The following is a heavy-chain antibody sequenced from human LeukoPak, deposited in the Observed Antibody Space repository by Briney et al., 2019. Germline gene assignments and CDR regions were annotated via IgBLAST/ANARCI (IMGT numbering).Heavy chain of an antibody. CDR3: ARHGYISGWVRS. D-gene: IGHD6-19*01. V-gene: IGHV3-53*01. CDR1: GFTVSSNY. J-gene: IGHJ4*02. CDR2: IYSGGST. Sequence: PGGSLRLSCEASGFTVSSNYMSWVRQAPGKGLEWVSVIYSGGSTYYADSVKGRFPISRDNSKNTLYLQMNSLRAEDTAIYYCARHGYISGWVRSWGQGTLVTVST.